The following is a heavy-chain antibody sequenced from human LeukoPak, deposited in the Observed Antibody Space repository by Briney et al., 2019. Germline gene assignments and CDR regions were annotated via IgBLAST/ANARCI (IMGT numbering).Heavy chain of an antibody. V-gene: IGHV4-59*01. D-gene: IGHD4-17*01. CDR2: IYYSGST. CDR3: ARGDGDQGVPDGMDV. CDR1: GGSISSYY. J-gene: IGHJ6*02. Sequence: PSETLSLTCTVSGGSISSYYWSWIRQPPGKGLEWIGYIYYSGSTNYNPSLKSRVTISVDTSKNQFSLKLSSVTAADTAVYYCARGDGDQGVPDGMDVWGQGTTVTVSS.